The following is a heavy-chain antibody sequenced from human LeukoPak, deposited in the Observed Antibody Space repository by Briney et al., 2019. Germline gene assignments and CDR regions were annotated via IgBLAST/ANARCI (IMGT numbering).Heavy chain of an antibody. D-gene: IGHD2-2*02. CDR1: GYTFTGYY. CDR2: INPNSGGT. V-gene: IGHV1-2*02. Sequence: ASVKVSCKASGYTFTGYYMHWVRQAPGQGLEWMGWINPNSGGTNYAQKFQGRVTMTRDTSISTACMELSRLRSDDTAVYYCASALLGYCSSTSCYTGGDWGQGTLVTVSS. J-gene: IGHJ4*02. CDR3: ASALLGYCSSTSCYTGGD.